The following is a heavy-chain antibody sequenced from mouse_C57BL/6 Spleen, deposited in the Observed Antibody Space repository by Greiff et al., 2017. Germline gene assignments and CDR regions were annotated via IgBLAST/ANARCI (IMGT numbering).Heavy chain of an antibody. CDR2: INPSNGGT. D-gene: IGHD3-2*02. V-gene: IGHV1-53*01. CDR3: ARPKTAQAYYAMDY. CDR1: GYTFTSYW. Sequence: VQLQQPGTELVKPGASVKLSCKASGYTFTSYWMHWVKQRPGQGLEWIGNINPSNGGTNYNEKFKIKATLTVDKSSSTSYMQLISLTSEDSAVYYCARPKTAQAYYAMDYWGQGTSVTVSS. J-gene: IGHJ4*01.